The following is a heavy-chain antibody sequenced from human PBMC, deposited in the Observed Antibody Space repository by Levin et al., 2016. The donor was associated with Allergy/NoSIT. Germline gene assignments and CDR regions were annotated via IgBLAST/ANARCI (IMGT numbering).Heavy chain of an antibody. CDR2: ITGGGIII. CDR1: GFTFTNYG. CDR3: ATDPDGDWDFDY. V-gene: IGHV3-48*02. Sequence: GSLRLSCRASGFTFTNYGMNWVRQAPGKGLEWISYITGGGIIITYADSVKGRFTNSRDNAQNSLYLQLDSLRDEDTAVYYCATDPDGDWDFDYWGQGTLVTVSS. D-gene: IGHD5-24*01. J-gene: IGHJ4*02.